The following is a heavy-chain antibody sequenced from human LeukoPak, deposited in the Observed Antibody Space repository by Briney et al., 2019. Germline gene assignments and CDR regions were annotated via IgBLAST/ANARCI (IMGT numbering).Heavy chain of an antibody. CDR1: GYTFTGYY. J-gene: IGHJ4*02. Sequence: ASVKVSCKASGYTFTGYYMHWVRQAPGQGLEWMGWINPNSGGTNYAQKFQGRVTMTTDTSISTAYMELSGLISDDTAVYFCARGFIGTGGDYWGQGTLVTVSS. D-gene: IGHD1-1*01. CDR2: INPNSGGT. V-gene: IGHV1-2*02. CDR3: ARGFIGTGGDY.